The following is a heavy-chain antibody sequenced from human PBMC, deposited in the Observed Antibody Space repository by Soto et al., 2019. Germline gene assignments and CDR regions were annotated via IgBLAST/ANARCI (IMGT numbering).Heavy chain of an antibody. D-gene: IGHD3-22*01. CDR2: ISAYNGNT. Sequence: ASVKVSCKASGYTFTSYGISWVRQAPGQGLEWMGWISAYNGNTNYAQKLQGRVTMTTDTSTSTAYMELRSLRSDDTAVYYCARESASTDYYDSSGYFIRYEYWG. CDR1: GYTFTSYG. CDR3: ARESASTDYYDSSGYFIRYEY. V-gene: IGHV1-18*04. J-gene: IGHJ4*01.